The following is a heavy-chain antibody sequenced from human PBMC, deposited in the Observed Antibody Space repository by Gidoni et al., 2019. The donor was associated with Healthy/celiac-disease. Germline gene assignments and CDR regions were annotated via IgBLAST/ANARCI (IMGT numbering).Heavy chain of an antibody. CDR2: IWYYGSNK. J-gene: IGHJ4*02. CDR3: ARDSDSGSYYIPYFDY. V-gene: IGHV3-33*01. CDR1: GFTFRSYG. Sequence: QVQLVASGGGVVQHGRSLRPSCAASGFTFRSYGMHWVRQAPGKGLEWVAVIWYYGSNKYYADSVKGRFTISRDNSKNTLYLQMNSLRAEDTAVYYCARDSDSGSYYIPYFDYWGQGTLVTVSS. D-gene: IGHD1-26*01.